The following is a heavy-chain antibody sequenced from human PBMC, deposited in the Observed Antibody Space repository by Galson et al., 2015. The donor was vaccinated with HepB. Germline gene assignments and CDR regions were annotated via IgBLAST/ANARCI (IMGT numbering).Heavy chain of an antibody. CDR3: VKASGSGWYGFDY. V-gene: IGHV3-9*01. Sequence: SLRLSCAASGFTFDDYAMHWVRQAPGKGLEWVSGISWNSGSIGYVDSVKGRFTISRDNAKNSLYLQMNSLRAEDTALYYCVKASGSGWYGFDYWGQGTLVTVSS. CDR1: GFTFDDYA. J-gene: IGHJ4*02. D-gene: IGHD6-19*01. CDR2: ISWNSGSI.